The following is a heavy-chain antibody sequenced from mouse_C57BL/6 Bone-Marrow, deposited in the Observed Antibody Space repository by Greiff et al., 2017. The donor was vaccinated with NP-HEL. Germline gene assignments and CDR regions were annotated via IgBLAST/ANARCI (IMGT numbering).Heavy chain of an antibody. V-gene: IGHV1-64*01. CDR3: ARRVATGRDAMDY. Sequence: QVQLKQPGAELVKPGASVKLSCKASGYTFTSYWMHWVKQRPGQGLEWIGMIHPNSGSTNYNEKFKSKATLTVDKSSSTAYMQLSSLTSEDSAVYYCARRVATGRDAMDYWGQGTSVTVSS. CDR2: IHPNSGST. CDR1: GYTFTSYW. J-gene: IGHJ4*01. D-gene: IGHD1-1*01.